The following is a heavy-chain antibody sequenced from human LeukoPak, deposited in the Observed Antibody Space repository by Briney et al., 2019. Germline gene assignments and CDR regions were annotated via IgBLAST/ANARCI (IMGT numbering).Heavy chain of an antibody. D-gene: IGHD6-13*01. V-gene: IGHV3-11*01. J-gene: IGHJ5*02. Sequence: GGSLRLSCAASGFTFSDYYMSWIRQAPGKGLGWVSYISSSGSTIYYADSVKGRFTISRDNAKSSLYLQMNSLRAEDTAVYYGGRCIAAAGNNWFDPWGQGPLVSVSS. CDR3: GRCIAAAGNNWFDP. CDR2: ISSSGSTI. CDR1: GFTFSDYY.